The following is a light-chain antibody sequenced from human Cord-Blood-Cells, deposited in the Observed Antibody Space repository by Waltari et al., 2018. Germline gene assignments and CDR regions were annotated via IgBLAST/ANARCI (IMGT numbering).Light chain of an antibody. CDR3: QQRSNWPPYS. V-gene: IGKV3-11*01. Sequence: EIVLTQSPATLSFSPGDRATLSCRASQRVSSYLAWYQQKPGQAPRLLSYDASNRATDIPASFSGSGSGTDFTLTISSLEPEDFAVYYCQQRSNWPPYSFGQGTKLEIK. CDR1: QRVSSY. J-gene: IGKJ2*03. CDR2: DAS.